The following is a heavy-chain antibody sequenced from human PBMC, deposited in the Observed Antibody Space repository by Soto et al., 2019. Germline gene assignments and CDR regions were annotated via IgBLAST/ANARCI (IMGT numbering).Heavy chain of an antibody. CDR1: GFTFSIYA. V-gene: IGHV3-23*01. CDR2: VSGSGGST. D-gene: IGHD1-20*01. Sequence: GGSLRLSCAASGFTFSIYAMXWVRQAPGKGLEWISAVSGSGGSTYYADSVKGRFTISRDNSKDTLYLQMNNLRAEDTAVYYCAKPPDYNWNDYWGQGTLVTVSS. CDR3: AKPPDYNWNDY. J-gene: IGHJ4*02.